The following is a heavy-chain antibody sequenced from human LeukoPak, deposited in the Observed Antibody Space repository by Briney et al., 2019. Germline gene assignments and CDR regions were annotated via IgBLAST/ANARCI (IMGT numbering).Heavy chain of an antibody. J-gene: IGHJ4*02. D-gene: IGHD1-26*01. CDR1: GFTLRSYN. V-gene: IGHV3-21*01. CDR2: ISTSSYYI. Sequence: PGGSLRLSCAASGFTLRSYNMHWVRQAPGKGLEWVSYISTSSYYIYYADSVKGRFTISRDDAKNSLFLQMNRLRAEDTAIYYCARDASGSSTGLIDSWGQGTLVTVSS. CDR3: ARDASGSSTGLIDS.